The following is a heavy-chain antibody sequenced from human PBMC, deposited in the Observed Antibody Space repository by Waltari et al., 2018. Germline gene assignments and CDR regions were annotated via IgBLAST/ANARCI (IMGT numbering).Heavy chain of an antibody. CDR2: IYYSGST. CDR1: GCSISSSSYY. J-gene: IGHJ4*02. CDR3: ARAEPQQRFDY. V-gene: IGHV4-39*07. D-gene: IGHD6-13*01. Sequence: QLQLQQSGPGLVKPSETLSLTYTGSGCSISSSSYYLGWIRQPPGKGPEWIWSIYYSGSTYYNPSLKSRVTISVDTSKNQFSLKLSSVTAADTAVYYCARAEPQQRFDYWGQGTLVTVSS.